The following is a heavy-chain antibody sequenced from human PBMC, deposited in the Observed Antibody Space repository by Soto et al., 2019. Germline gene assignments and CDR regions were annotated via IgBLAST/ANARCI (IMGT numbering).Heavy chain of an antibody. CDR1: DFPFSSYT. V-gene: IGHV3-33*08. CDR2: IGFDGKNE. CDR3: AREIGYSSTWPAY. D-gene: IGHD6-13*01. Sequence: GGSLRLSCAASDFPFSSYTMYWVRQAPGKGLEWVAVIGFDGKNENYGDSVKGRFTVSRDNSRNTLYLQMNSLRVEDTAVYFCAREIGYSSTWPAYWGQGTLVTVSS. J-gene: IGHJ4*02.